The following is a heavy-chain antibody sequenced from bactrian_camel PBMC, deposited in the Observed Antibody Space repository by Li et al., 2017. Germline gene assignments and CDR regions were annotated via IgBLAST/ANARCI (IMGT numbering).Heavy chain of an antibody. V-gene: IGHV3S1*01. CDR1: GFTFSSNW. CDR3: AGRDSREFYGESWNDPFRYRY. D-gene: IGHD1*01. CDR2: ISGGASAT. J-gene: IGHJ4*01. Sequence: HVQLVESGGGLVQPGGSLSPSCAASGFTFSSNWIYWVRQASGKGLEWVSTISGGASATYYADSMKGRFAISEDSAKNTVNLQIDNLQLEDSDLYRCAGRDSREFYGESWNDPFRYRYWGQGTQVTVS.